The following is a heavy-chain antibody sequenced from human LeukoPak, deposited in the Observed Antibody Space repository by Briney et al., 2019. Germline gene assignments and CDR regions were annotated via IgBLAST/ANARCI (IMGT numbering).Heavy chain of an antibody. D-gene: IGHD3-3*01. CDR2: ISYDGSNK. CDR1: GFTFSSYA. CDR3: ARNGAVAWYYFDY. Sequence: GGCLRLSCAASGFTFSSYAMHWVRQAPGKGLEWVAVISYDGSNKYYADSAKGRFTISRDDSKNTLYLQMNSLRAEDTAVYYCARNGAVAWYYFDYWGQGTLVTVSS. J-gene: IGHJ4*02. V-gene: IGHV3-30*04.